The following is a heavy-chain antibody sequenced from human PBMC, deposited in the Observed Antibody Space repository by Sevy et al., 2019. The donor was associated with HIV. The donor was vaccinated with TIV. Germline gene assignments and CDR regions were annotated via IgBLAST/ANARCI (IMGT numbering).Heavy chain of an antibody. Sequence: GGSLRLSCAASGFTFSSYAMSWVRQAPGKGLEWVSAISGNGGSTYYADSVKGRFTISRDNSKNTRYLQRNSLRAEDTAVYYCAKEWYYDSSGYYYFGPDYWGQGTLVTVSS. CDR3: AKEWYYDSSGYYYFGPDY. D-gene: IGHD3-22*01. CDR1: GFTFSSYA. CDR2: ISGNGGST. V-gene: IGHV3-23*01. J-gene: IGHJ4*02.